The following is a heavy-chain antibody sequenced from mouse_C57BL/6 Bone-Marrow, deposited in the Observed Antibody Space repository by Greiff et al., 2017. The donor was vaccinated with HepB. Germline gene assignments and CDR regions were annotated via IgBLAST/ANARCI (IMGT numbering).Heavy chain of an antibody. CDR3: ARDGYDGAWFAY. V-gene: IGHV5-4*01. J-gene: IGHJ3*01. D-gene: IGHD2-2*01. CDR2: ISDGGSYT. CDR1: GFTFSSYA. Sequence: EVMLVESGGGLVKPGGSLKLSCAASGFTFSSYAMSWVRQTPEKRLAWVATISDGGSYTYYPDNVKGRYTISRDNAKNNLYLQMSHLKSEDTAMYYCARDGYDGAWFAYWGQGTLVTVSA.